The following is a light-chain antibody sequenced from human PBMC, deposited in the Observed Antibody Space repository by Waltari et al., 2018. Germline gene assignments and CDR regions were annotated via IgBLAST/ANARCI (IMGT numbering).Light chain of an antibody. CDR3: TSYTSSNTYV. Sequence: QSALTQPASVSGSRGQAITISCTGTSSDVGSYNSFSWYQQHPGKAPKLMIYDVSKRPSGVSNRFSGSKSGNTASLTISGLQAEDEADYYCTSYTSSNTYVFGTGTKVTVL. J-gene: IGLJ1*01. CDR1: SSDVGSYNS. CDR2: DVS. V-gene: IGLV2-14*01.